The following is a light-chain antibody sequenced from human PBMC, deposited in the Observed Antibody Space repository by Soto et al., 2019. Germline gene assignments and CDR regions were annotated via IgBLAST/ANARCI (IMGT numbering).Light chain of an antibody. Sequence: NFMLTQPHSVSESPGKTVTISCTRSSGSIASNYVQWYQQRPGSAPTTVIYEDNQRPSGVPDRFSGSIDSSSISASLTISRLKTEDQADYQCQSYDSSNVVFGGGTQLTVL. CDR3: QSYDSSNVV. CDR1: SGSIASNY. V-gene: IGLV6-57*03. CDR2: EDN. J-gene: IGLJ2*01.